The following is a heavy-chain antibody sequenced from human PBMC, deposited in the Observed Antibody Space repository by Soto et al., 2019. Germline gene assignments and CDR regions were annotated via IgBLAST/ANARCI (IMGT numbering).Heavy chain of an antibody. V-gene: IGHV1-8*01. CDR1: GYRFSDYD. CDR3: ARDNRYNWNDEGWFDP. CDR2: MNPNSGNT. D-gene: IGHD1-20*01. Sequence: QVQLVQSGAEVKKPGASVKVSCKASGYRFSDYDINWVRQATGQGPEWMGWMNPNSGNTGYAQKFQGRVTMTRNTSINTAYMELSSLGSEDTAVYYCARDNRYNWNDEGWFDPWGQGTLVTVSS. J-gene: IGHJ5*02.